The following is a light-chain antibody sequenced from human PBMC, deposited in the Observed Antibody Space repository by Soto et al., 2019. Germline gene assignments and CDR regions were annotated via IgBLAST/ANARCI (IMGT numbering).Light chain of an antibody. CDR2: WAS. CDR3: QQYYSTPPT. J-gene: IGKJ1*01. V-gene: IGKV4-1*01. CDR1: QSVLYSSNNKNY. Sequence: IVMTQSPDSLAVSLGERATINCKSSQSVLYSSNNKNYLAWYQQKPGPPPKLLIYWASTRESGVPDRFSGSGSATDFTLTISSLQAEDVAVYYCQQYYSTPPTFGQGTKVEIK.